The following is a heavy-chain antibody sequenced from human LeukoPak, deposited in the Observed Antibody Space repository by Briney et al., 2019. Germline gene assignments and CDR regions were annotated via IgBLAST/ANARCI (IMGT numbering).Heavy chain of an antibody. J-gene: IGHJ5*02. CDR2: IKQDGSEK. CDR3: ARITVGATTGVWVDP. D-gene: IGHD1-26*01. CDR1: GFTFSSYW. Sequence: GGSLRLSCAASGFTFSSYWMRWVRQAPGKGLEWVANIKQDGSEKYYVDSVKGRFTISRDNAKNSLYLQMNSLRAEDTAVYYCARITVGATTGVWVDPWGQGTLVTVSS. V-gene: IGHV3-7*01.